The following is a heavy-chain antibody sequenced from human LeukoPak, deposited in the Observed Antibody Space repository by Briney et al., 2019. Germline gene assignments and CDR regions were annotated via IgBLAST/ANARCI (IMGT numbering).Heavy chain of an antibody. V-gene: IGHV3-11*04. CDR2: ISSSGSYI. CDR3: GRDDGFSSFTY. J-gene: IGHJ4*02. CDR1: GFTFSDYY. D-gene: IGHD3/OR15-3a*01. Sequence: GGSLRLSCAASGFTFSDYYMSWIRQAPGKGLEWVSSISSSGSYIFYSDSVRGRFTISRDNAKNSLFLQMNSLRVEDTAVYYCGRDDGFSSFTYWGQGDLVTVSS.